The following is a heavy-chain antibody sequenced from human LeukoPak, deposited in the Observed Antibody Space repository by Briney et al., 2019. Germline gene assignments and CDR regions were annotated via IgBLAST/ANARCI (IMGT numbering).Heavy chain of an antibody. V-gene: IGHV3-23*01. J-gene: IGHJ6*03. CDR1: GFAFSSYA. Sequence: PGGSLRLSCAASGFAFSSYAMSWVRQAPGKGLEWVSGISGSGGNTYYADSVKGRFTISRDNSKNTLYLQMNSLRAEDTAVYYCAKGRDTWNSNLYRYYYYYMDVWGKGTTVTVSS. CDR3: AKGRDTWNSNLYRYYYYYMDV. D-gene: IGHD1/OR15-1a*01. CDR2: ISGSGGNT.